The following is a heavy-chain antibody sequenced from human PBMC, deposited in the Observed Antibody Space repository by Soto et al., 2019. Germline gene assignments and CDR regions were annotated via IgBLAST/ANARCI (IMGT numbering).Heavy chain of an antibody. J-gene: IGHJ4*02. D-gene: IGHD6-13*01. CDR1: GFTFSSYG. CDR3: AKDLAYSSSSDFDY. V-gene: IGHV3-30*18. CDR2: ISYDGSNK. Sequence: QVQLVESGGGVVQPGRSLRLSCAASGFTFSSYGMHWVRQATGKGLEWVAVISYDGSNKYYADSVKGRFTISRDNSKNTLYLQMNSLRAEDTAVYYCAKDLAYSSSSDFDYWGQGTLVTVSS.